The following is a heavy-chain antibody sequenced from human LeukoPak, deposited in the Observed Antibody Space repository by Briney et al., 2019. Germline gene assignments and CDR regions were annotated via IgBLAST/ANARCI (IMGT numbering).Heavy chain of an antibody. V-gene: IGHV3-7*01. Sequence: PGGSLRLSCAASGFTFNSYWMNWVRQAPGKGLQWVANINQDGSQEYYVDSVKGRFTISRDNAKNSLYLQINSLRAEDTAVYYCARDLIGRYTFDYCGQGTLVTVSS. J-gene: IGHJ4*02. D-gene: IGHD3-10*01. CDR2: INQDGSQE. CDR1: GFTFNSYW. CDR3: ARDLIGRYTFDY.